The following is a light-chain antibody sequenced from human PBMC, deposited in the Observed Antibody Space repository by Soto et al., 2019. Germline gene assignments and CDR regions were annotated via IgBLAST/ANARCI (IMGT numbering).Light chain of an antibody. CDR2: RAS. CDR3: QQYNNWPYT. CDR1: QHVSSN. Sequence: EIVMTQSPATLSVSPGGSATLSCRASQHVSSNFAWYRQKPGQAPTLLIYRASTRATGIPARFSGSGSGTVFTLTLSSLQSEDFAVYYCQQYNNWPYTFGQGTKLEIK. J-gene: IGKJ2*01. V-gene: IGKV3-15*01.